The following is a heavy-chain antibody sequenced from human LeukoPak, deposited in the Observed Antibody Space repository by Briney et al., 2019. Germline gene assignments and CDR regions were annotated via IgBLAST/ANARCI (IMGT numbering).Heavy chain of an antibody. CDR3: ARVYCSGGSCLSFGYDFDY. CDR2: INTYNGKT. V-gene: IGHV1-18*01. J-gene: IGHJ4*02. CDR1: GYNFIKYG. D-gene: IGHD2-15*01. Sequence: ASVKVSCKASGYNFIKYGISWVRQAPGQGLEWMGWINTYNGKTDYAQRFQGRVTMTTDTSTSTAYMELRSLRSDDTGVYYCARVYCSGGSCLSFGYDFDYWGQGTLVTVSS.